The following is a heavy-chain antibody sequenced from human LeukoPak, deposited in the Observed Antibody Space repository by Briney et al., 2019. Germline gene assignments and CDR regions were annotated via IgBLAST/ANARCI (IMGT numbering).Heavy chain of an antibody. CDR2: IFYSGTT. D-gene: IGHD7-27*01. Sequence: SETLSLTCTVSGGSFSSGGYYWSWIRQHPGKGLEWIGYIFYSGTTYYNPSLKSRAIISVDASKNRFSLRLSSVTAADTAVYYCARDLGGLGKIDYWGQGTLVTVSS. V-gene: IGHV4-31*03. J-gene: IGHJ4*02. CDR1: GGSFSSGGYY. CDR3: ARDLGGLGKIDY.